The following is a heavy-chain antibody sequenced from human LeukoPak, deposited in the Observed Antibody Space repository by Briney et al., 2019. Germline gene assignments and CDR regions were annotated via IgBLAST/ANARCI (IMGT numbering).Heavy chain of an antibody. V-gene: IGHV3-48*02. Sequence: PGSSLRLSCAASGFTFSSYAMHWVRQAPGKGLEWVSYISSSGSYIQYAESVKGRFTISRDNAEKSLFLQMNSLRDEDTAVYYCARDPGYSSTGVDAFDIWGRGTMVTVSS. CDR3: ARDPGYSSTGVDAFDI. CDR2: ISSSGSYI. D-gene: IGHD6-13*01. CDR1: GFTFSSYA. J-gene: IGHJ3*02.